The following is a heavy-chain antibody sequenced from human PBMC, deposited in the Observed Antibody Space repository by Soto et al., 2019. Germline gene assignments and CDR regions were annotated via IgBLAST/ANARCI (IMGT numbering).Heavy chain of an antibody. CDR3: AKAWYMVRIFHVNH. Sequence: GGSLRLSCAASGFTFISYATSWVLQAPGKGLEWVSGITGSGGRIHYADSVKGRFTISRDNSKNTVCLQMSSLRAEDTAVYYCAKAWYMVRIFHVNHWGQGTLVTVSS. D-gene: IGHD3-10*01. CDR1: GFTFISYA. J-gene: IGHJ5*02. CDR2: ITGSGGRI. V-gene: IGHV3-23*01.